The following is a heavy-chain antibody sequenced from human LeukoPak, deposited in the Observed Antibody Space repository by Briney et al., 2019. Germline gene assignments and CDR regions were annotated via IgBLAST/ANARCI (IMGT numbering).Heavy chain of an antibody. V-gene: IGHV3-33*01. CDR3: ARDSHLYDYYYSGMDV. J-gene: IGHJ6*02. CDR2: IWYDRSHT. CDR1: GFTFSTYG. D-gene: IGHD2-2*02. Sequence: GGSLRLSCAASGFTFSTYGMHWVRQAPGKGLGWVAVIWYDRSHTYYADSVKGRLTTSRDNSTNTLYQRMDSLKATDTAVYYCARDSHLYDYYYSGMDVWGQGTTVTVSS.